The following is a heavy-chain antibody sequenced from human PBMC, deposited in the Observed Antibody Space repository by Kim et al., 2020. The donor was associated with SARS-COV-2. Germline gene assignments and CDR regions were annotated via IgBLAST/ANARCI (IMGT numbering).Heavy chain of an antibody. CDR3: ARGGGPHYGMDV. CDR1: GGSISSGGYY. J-gene: IGHJ6*02. V-gene: IGHV4-31*03. D-gene: IGHD3-16*01. CDR2: IYYSGST. Sequence: SETLSLTCTVSGGSISSGGYYWSWIRQHPGKGLEWIGYIYYSGSTYYNPSLKSRVTISVDTSKNQFSLKLSSVTAADTAVYYCARGGGPHYGMDVWGQGTTVTVSS.